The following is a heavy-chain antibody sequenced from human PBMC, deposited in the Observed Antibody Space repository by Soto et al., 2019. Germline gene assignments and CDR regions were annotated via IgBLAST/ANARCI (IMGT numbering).Heavy chain of an antibody. D-gene: IGHD4-17*01. CDR3: AKLKTTVTPFYFDY. J-gene: IGHJ4*02. Sequence: RQAPGKGLECLAVIAYDESNAFYRDSVKGRFTISRDNSKNTLYLQMNSLRAEDTAVYYCAKLKTTVTPFYFDYGGQGTLVPVSS. V-gene: IGHV3-30*18. CDR2: IAYDESNA.